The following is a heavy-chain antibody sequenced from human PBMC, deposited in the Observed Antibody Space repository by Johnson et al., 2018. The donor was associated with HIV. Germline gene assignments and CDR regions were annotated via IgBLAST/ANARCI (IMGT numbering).Heavy chain of an antibody. CDR1: GFTFDEFDDYG. V-gene: IGHV3-20*04. D-gene: IGHD1-26*01. J-gene: IGHJ3*02. CDR2: INWNGGCTI. Sequence: VQLVESGGGVVRPGGSLRLSCAASGFTFDEFDDYGMSWVRQAPGKALEWVSAINWNGGCTIYYADSVKGRFTISRDNAKNSLYLQMNSLRAEDTAVYYCARGSKWELLGAFDIWGQGTMVTVSS. CDR3: ARGSKWELLGAFDI.